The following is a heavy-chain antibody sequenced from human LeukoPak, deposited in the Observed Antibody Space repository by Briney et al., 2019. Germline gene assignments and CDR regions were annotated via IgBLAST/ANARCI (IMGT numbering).Heavy chain of an antibody. Sequence: PGGSLRLSCAASGFTFSSYWMSWVRQAPGKGLEWVANIKQDGSGKYYVDSVKGRFTISRDNAKNSLYLQMNSLRAEDTAVYYCAMDLPGEDTAMVKDSSGYWGQGTLVTVSS. CDR2: IKQDGSGK. CDR1: GFTFSSYW. V-gene: IGHV3-7*04. CDR3: AMDLPGEDTAMVKDSSGY. J-gene: IGHJ4*02. D-gene: IGHD5-18*01.